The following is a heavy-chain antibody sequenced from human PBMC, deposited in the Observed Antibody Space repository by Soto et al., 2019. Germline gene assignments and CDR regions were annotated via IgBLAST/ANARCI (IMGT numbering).Heavy chain of an antibody. Sequence: QVQLVQSGPEVKKPGASVKVSCEVSGYRFPSFGINWVRQAPGQGLEWVGWVNPDNHNTNYAQNLQHRVSLTTDTATNTAFLELRDLTSDDPDVYYCALVRFGDAFDCWCQWTLVTGSS. D-gene: IGHD4-17*01. CDR1: GYRFPSFG. J-gene: IGHJ4*02. CDR2: VNPDNHNT. V-gene: IGHV1-18*01. CDR3: ALVRFGDAFDC.